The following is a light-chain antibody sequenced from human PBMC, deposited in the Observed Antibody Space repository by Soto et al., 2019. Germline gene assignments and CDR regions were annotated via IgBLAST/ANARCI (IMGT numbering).Light chain of an antibody. V-gene: IGKV3-15*01. J-gene: IGKJ5*01. CDR1: ESDRTN. CDR3: QQYNSWPPSIT. CDR2: GAS. Sequence: ERVMTQSPATLSVSPGERATLSCRASESDRTNLAWYQQRPGQSPRLLIYGASTRASGVPARFSGSGSGTEFTLTISSLQSEDFAVYYCQQYNSWPPSITFGQGTRLEIK.